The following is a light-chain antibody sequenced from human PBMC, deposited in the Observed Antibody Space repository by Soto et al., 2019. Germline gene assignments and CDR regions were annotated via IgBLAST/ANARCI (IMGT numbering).Light chain of an antibody. CDR3: CSYTSISTYV. J-gene: IGLJ1*01. CDR1: SSDVGSDYNY. V-gene: IGLV2-14*03. Sequence: QSALTQPASVSGSPGQSIAISCTGTSSDVGSDYNYVSWYQQHPGKAPKLMVYDVSTRPSGVSNRFSGSKSGTTASLAISGLLAEDEADYYCCSYTSISTYVFGTGTKVTVL. CDR2: DVS.